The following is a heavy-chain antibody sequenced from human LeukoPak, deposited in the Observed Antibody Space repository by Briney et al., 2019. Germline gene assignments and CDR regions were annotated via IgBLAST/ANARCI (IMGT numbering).Heavy chain of an antibody. CDR3: AREGGIPYGDYGYYHYYMDV. CDR2: IYTSGSI. Sequence: SETLSLTCAVYGGSFSGYYWSWFRQPAGKGLEWIGRIYTSGSIEYNPSLKSRVTIFVDTSKNQFSLKLSSVTAADTAVYYCAREGGIPYGDYGYYHYYMDVWGKGTTVTISS. J-gene: IGHJ6*03. CDR1: GGSFSGYY. V-gene: IGHV4-4*07. D-gene: IGHD4-17*01.